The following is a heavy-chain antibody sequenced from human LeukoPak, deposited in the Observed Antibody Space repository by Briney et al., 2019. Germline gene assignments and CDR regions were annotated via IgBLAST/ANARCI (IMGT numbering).Heavy chain of an antibody. Sequence: PGGSLRLSCASSGFTFSKYGMYWVRQAPGRGLQWVTFIRYDGSDKYYEDSAKGRFTVSRDNSKNRLYLQMNSLRAEDTAVYYCGKAGRGNWGLVGVENWGHGTLVSVPS. CDR2: IRYDGSDK. CDR1: GFTFSKYG. J-gene: IGHJ4*01. CDR3: GKAGRGNWGLVGVEN. V-gene: IGHV3-30*02. D-gene: IGHD3-10*01.